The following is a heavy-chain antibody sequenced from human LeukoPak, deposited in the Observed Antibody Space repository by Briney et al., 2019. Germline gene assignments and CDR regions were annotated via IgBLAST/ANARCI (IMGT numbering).Heavy chain of an antibody. J-gene: IGHJ4*02. CDR1: GYTFTTYW. Sequence: RAGESLKISCKGSGYTFTTYWIGWVRQMPGKGLEWMGIIYPSDSDTRYSPSFQGQVTISADKSISTAYLQWSSLKASDTAMYYCARHEMSSGYSQPPHSYDYWGQGTLVTVSS. D-gene: IGHD3-22*01. CDR2: IYPSDSDT. V-gene: IGHV5-51*01. CDR3: ARHEMSSGYSQPPHSYDY.